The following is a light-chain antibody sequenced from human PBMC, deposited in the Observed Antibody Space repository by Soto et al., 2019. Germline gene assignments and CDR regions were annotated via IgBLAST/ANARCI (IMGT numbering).Light chain of an antibody. Sequence: DIVMTQSPDSLAVSLGERATINCRSSQNVLYNCNNMTYLAWYQQKPGQPPKLLIYWASTRESGVPDRFSGSGSGTDFTLTISSLQAEDVAFYYWQQYYTTPLTFGQGTKLEIK. CDR3: QQYYTTPLT. CDR1: QNVLYNCNNMTY. V-gene: IGKV4-1*01. CDR2: WAS. J-gene: IGKJ2*01.